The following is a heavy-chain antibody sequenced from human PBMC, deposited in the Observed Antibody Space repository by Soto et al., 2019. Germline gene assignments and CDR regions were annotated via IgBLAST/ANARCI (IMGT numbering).Heavy chain of an antibody. CDR1: ASSISNGDYS. CDR3: ARGPSP. V-gene: IGHV4-30-2*01. CDR2: IYHSGST. J-gene: IGHJ5*02. Sequence: NPSQTLSLTCAVSASSISNGDYSWSWSRQPPGKGLEWIGYIYHSGSTYYNPSLKSRVTISVDRSKNQFSLKLSSVTAADTAVYYCARGPSPWGQGTLVTVS.